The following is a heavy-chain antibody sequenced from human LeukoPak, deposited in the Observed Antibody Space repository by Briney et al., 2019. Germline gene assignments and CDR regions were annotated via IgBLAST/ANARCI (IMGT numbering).Heavy chain of an antibody. J-gene: IGHJ3*02. CDR1: GYTFTGYY. D-gene: IGHD5-12*01. V-gene: IGHV1-46*01. Sequence: ASVKVSCKASGYTFTGYYMHWVRQAPGQGLEWMGIISPSGGSTSYAQKFQGRVTMTRDMSTSTVYMELSSLRSEDTAVYYCARGLVAQEAGRYDAFDIWGQGTMVTVSS. CDR3: ARGLVAQEAGRYDAFDI. CDR2: ISPSGGST.